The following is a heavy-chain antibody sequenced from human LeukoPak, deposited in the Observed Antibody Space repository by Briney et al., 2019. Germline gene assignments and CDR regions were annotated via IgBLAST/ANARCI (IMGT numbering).Heavy chain of an antibody. CDR2: IIPILGIA. CDR3: AREGGYDEAKFDP. V-gene: IGHV1-69*04. CDR1: GGTFSSYA. J-gene: IGHJ5*02. D-gene: IGHD5-12*01. Sequence: GASVKVSCKASGGTFSSYAISWVRQAPGQGLEWMGRIIPILGIANYAQKFQGRVTITADKSTSTAYMELSSLRSEDTAVCYCAREGGYDEAKFDPWGQGTLVTVSS.